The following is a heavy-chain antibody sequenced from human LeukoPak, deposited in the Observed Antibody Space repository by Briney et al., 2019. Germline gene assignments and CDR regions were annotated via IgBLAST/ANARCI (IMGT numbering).Heavy chain of an antibody. CDR3: ARRSYNSPFRY. D-gene: IGHD5-24*01. Sequence: PSETLSLTCAVYGGSFSGYYWSWIRQPPGKGLEWIGEINHSGSTNYNPSLKSRVTISVDTSKDHFSLNLRSVTAADTAVYYCARRSYNSPFRYWGQGTPVTVSS. V-gene: IGHV4-34*01. CDR2: INHSGST. J-gene: IGHJ4*02. CDR1: GGSFSGYY.